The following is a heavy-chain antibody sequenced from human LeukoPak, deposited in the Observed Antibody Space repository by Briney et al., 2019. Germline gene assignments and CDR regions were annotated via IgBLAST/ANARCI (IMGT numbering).Heavy chain of an antibody. CDR3: ARECGDYVNWFDP. V-gene: IGHV4-31*03. D-gene: IGHD4-17*01. CDR1: GGSISSGGYY. Sequence: SETLSLTCTVSGGSISSGGYYCSWIRQHPGKGLEWIGYIYYSGSTYYNPSLKSRVTISVDTSKNQFSLKLSSVTAVDTAVYYCARECGDYVNWFDPWGQGTLVTVSS. J-gene: IGHJ5*02. CDR2: IYYSGST.